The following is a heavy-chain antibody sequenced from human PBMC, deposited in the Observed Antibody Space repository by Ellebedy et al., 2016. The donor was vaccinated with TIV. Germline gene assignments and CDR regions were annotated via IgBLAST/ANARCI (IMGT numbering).Heavy chain of an antibody. CDR1: EFTFSDYH. CDR3: ARGRVVRGVISYYYGMDV. V-gene: IGHV3-11*06. CDR2: ISSSSSST. D-gene: IGHD3-10*01. J-gene: IGHJ6*02. Sequence: GESLKISCAASEFTFSDYHMSWIRQAPGKGLEWVSYISSSSSSTNYADSVKGRFTISGDDAKNSLYLQMNSLRAEDTAVYYCARGRVVRGVISYYYGMDVWGQGTTVTVSS.